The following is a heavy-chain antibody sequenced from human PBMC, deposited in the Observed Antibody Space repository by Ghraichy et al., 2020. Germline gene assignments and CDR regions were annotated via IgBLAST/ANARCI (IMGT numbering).Heavy chain of an antibody. CDR2: INPNSGVT. D-gene: IGHD3-10*01. Sequence: ASVKVSCKASGYTFTGYYLYWVRQAPGQGLEWMGRINPNSGVTNYAQKFQGRVTMTRDTSISTAYMELSRLRSDDTAVYYCARDPYVRSGSYLDYWGQGTVVTVSS. CDR3: ARDPYVRSGSYLDY. V-gene: IGHV1-2*02. CDR1: GYTFTGYY. J-gene: IGHJ4*02.